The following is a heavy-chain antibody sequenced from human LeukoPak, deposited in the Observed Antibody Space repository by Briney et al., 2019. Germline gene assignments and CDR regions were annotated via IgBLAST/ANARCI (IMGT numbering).Heavy chain of an antibody. CDR2: ISGSGGST. CDR1: GFTFSSYA. V-gene: IGHV3-23*01. D-gene: IGHD5-18*01. CDR3: AKVLRGYSYVPNDY. Sequence: QAGGSLRLSCAASGFTFSSYAMSWVSQAPGKGLEWVSAISGSGGSTYYADSVKGRFTISRDNSKSTLYLQMNSLRAEDTAVYYCAKVLRGYSYVPNDYWGQGTLVTVSS. J-gene: IGHJ4*02.